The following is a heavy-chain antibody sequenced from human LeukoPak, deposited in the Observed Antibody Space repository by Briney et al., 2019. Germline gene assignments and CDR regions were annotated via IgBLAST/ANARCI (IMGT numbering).Heavy chain of an antibody. J-gene: IGHJ4*02. CDR1: GFTFDDYA. CDR3: AKSSTLHDSSGYPAPYYFDY. V-gene: IGHV3-9*01. D-gene: IGHD3-22*01. Sequence: GGSLRLSCAASGFTFDDYAMHWVRQAPGKGLEWVSGISWNSGSIGYADSVKGRFTISRDNAKNSLYLQMNSLRAEDTALHYCAKSSTLHDSSGYPAPYYFDYWGQGTLVTVSS. CDR2: ISWNSGSI.